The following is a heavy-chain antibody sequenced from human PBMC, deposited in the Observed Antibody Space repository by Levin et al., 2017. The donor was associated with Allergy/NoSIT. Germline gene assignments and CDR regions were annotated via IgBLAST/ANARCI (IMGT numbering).Heavy chain of an antibody. CDR2: ISYAGIT. CDR1: DGSIHNTY. V-gene: IGHV4-59*08. Sequence: SQTLSLTCTISDGSIHNTYWSWIRQSPGKGLEWIGYISYAGITAYSPSLKSRLSMSVDTAKNQFSLNLSSVTAADTAVYFCARHIKRTEGGNYLFDPWGQGTLVTVSS. D-gene: IGHD4-23*01. CDR3: ARHIKRTEGGNYLFDP. J-gene: IGHJ5*02.